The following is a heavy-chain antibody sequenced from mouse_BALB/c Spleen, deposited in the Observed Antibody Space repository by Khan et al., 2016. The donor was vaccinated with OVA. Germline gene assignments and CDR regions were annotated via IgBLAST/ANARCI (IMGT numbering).Heavy chain of an antibody. V-gene: IGHV1S41*01. CDR3: ATSNYYGSSLSAMDY. J-gene: IGHJ4*01. CDR2: IYPGSGSL. D-gene: IGHD1-1*01. Sequence: DLVKPGASVKLSCQAFGYTFTSYRINLIKQRPGHGLSWIGHIYPGSGSLYYNVMVSVKATMTVVTYSNTAYIQLSCLSSQDSSVFFYATSNYYGSSLSAMDYWGQGTSLTVSS. CDR1: GYTFTSYR.